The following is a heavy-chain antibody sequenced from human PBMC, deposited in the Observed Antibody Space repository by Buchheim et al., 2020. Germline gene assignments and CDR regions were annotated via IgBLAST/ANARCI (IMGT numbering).Heavy chain of an antibody. J-gene: IGHJ4*02. CDR1: GFTFSSYG. D-gene: IGHD2-15*01. Sequence: QVQLVESGGGVVQPGRSLRLSCAASGFTFSSYGMHWVRQAPGKGLEWVAVISYDGSNKYYADSVKGRFTVSRDNSKNTLYLQMNSLRAEDTAVYYCAKGEYCSGSSCYPPHFGYWGQGAL. CDR2: ISYDGSNK. CDR3: AKGEYCSGSSCYPPHFGY. V-gene: IGHV3-30*18.